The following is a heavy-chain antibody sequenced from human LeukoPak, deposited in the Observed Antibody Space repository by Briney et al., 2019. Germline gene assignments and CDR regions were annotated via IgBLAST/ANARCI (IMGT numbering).Heavy chain of an antibody. Sequence: SVKVSCKASGGSFSNFGISWVRQAPGQGLEWMGGILPVSNTANSAQNFQGRVTFTADTSTGTAYMELSSLRSEDTAVYYCARADRYYYDSSGPLGPWGQGTLVTVSS. CDR3: ARADRYYYDSSGPLGP. V-gene: IGHV1-69*06. CDR1: GGSFSNFG. J-gene: IGHJ5*02. CDR2: ILPVSNTA. D-gene: IGHD3-22*01.